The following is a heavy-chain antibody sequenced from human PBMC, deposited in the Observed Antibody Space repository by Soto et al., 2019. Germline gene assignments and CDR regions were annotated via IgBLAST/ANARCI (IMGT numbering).Heavy chain of an antibody. Sequence: HPGGSLRLSCAASGFTFSSYEMNWVRQAPGKGLEWVSYISSSGSTIYYADSVKGRFTISRDNAKNSLYLQMNSLRAEDTAVYDGARAGIVGAKGDAFDIWGQGTMVTVSS. CDR3: ARAGIVGAKGDAFDI. D-gene: IGHD1-26*01. CDR1: GFTFSSYE. V-gene: IGHV3-48*03. J-gene: IGHJ3*02. CDR2: ISSSGSTI.